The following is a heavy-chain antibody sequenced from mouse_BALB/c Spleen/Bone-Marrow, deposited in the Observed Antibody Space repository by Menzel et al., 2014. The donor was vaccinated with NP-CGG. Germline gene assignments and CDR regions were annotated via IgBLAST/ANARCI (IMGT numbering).Heavy chain of an antibody. CDR2: INTNGGKT. Sequence: EVKVVESGGGLVQPGGSLKLSCAASGFTFSNYGMSWVRQTPDKRLDLVATINTNGGKTYSTDSVKGRFTISRDNDKNTLNLQMSRMKYEDTANYYCSRDDDFYDLDHWGQGTSVTVSS. V-gene: IGHV5-6-3*01. J-gene: IGHJ4*01. CDR1: GFTFSNYG. CDR3: SRDDDFYDLDH.